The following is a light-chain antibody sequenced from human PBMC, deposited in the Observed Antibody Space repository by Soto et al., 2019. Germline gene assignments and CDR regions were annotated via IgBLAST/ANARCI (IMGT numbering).Light chain of an antibody. CDR1: QSVSSF. CDR3: QQRTNWPPSIT. Sequence: EMVLTQSPGTLSLSPGERATLSCRASQSVSSFLAWFQQKSGQAPRLLIYGASNRATGIPARFSGSGSGTDFTLTISSLEPEDFAVYYCQQRTNWPPSITFGQGTRLEIK. V-gene: IGKV3-11*01. CDR2: GAS. J-gene: IGKJ5*01.